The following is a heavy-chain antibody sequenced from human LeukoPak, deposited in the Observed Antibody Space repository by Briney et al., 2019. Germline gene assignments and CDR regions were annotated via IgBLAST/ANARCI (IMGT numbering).Heavy chain of an antibody. CDR2: IYYSGST. J-gene: IGHJ5*02. Sequence: KASETLSLTCTVSGGSVSSGSYYWSWVRQPPGKGLEWIGYIYYSGSTNYNPSLKSRVTISVDTSKNQFSLKLSSVTAADTAVYYCARAPYRGKDFWSGYSWFDPWGQGTLVTVSS. CDR1: GGSVSSGSYY. V-gene: IGHV4-61*01. CDR3: ARAPYRGKDFWSGYSWFDP. D-gene: IGHD3-3*01.